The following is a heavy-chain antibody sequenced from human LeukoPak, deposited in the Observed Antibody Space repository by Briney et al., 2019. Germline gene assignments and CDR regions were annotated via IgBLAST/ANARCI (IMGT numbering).Heavy chain of an antibody. J-gene: IGHJ4*02. V-gene: IGHV4-34*01. D-gene: IGHD3-16*02. CDR2: INHSGST. Sequence: KPSETLSLTCAVYGGSFSGYYWSWIRQPPGKGLERIGEINHSGSTNYNPSLKSRVTISVDTSKNQFSLKLSSVTAADTAVYYCASTFGGVIAQGYWGQGTLVTVSS. CDR1: GGSFSGYY. CDR3: ASTFGGVIAQGY.